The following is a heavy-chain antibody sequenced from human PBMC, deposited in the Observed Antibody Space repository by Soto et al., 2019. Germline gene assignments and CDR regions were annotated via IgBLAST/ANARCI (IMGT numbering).Heavy chain of an antibody. CDR1: GGSISSYY. CDR3: ATDYGDYVGAFDI. D-gene: IGHD4-17*01. Sequence: SETLSLTCTVSGGSISSYYWSWIRQSPGKGLEWITHIYNSGTTNYNPSLKSRVTISVGTSKNQFSLKLRSVTAADTAVYYCATDYGDYVGAFDIWGQGTMVTVSS. CDR2: IYNSGTT. J-gene: IGHJ3*02. V-gene: IGHV4-59*01.